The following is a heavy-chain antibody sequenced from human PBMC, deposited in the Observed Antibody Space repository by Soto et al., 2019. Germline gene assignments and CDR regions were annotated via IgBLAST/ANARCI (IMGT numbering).Heavy chain of an antibody. D-gene: IGHD3-10*01. Sequence: TSETLSLTCTVSGGSISSYYWSWIRQPPGKGLEWIGYIYYSGSTNYNPSLKSRVTISVDTSKNQFSLKLSSVTAADTAVYYCARGLSYGGIYYYYYGMDVWGQGTTVTVSS. J-gene: IGHJ6*02. V-gene: IGHV4-59*01. CDR1: GGSISSYY. CDR3: ARGLSYGGIYYYYYGMDV. CDR2: IYYSGST.